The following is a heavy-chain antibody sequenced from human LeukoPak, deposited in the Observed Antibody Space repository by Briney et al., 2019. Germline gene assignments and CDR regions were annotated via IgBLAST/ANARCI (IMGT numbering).Heavy chain of an antibody. V-gene: IGHV3-48*01. CDR2: ISSSSSVM. J-gene: IGHJ4*02. Sequence: GGSLRLSCAASGFTFSSCSMNWARQAPGKGLEWVSYISSSSSVMYYADSVKGRFTISRDNAKNSLYLQMNSLRAEDTAVYYCARVDTAMAGTVSDYWGQGTLVTVSS. CDR1: GFTFSSCS. D-gene: IGHD5-18*01. CDR3: ARVDTAMAGTVSDY.